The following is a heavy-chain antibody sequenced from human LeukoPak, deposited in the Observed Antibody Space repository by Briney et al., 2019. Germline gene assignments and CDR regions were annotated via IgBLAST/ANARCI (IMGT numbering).Heavy chain of an antibody. CDR2: IIGNAAST. CDR1: GFTFSTYA. CDR3: AKDRAPDGAWEIDY. D-gene: IGHD4-17*01. J-gene: IGHJ4*01. Sequence: PGGSLRLSCAASGFTFSTYAMSWVRQAPGEGLEWVSGIIGNAASTYYADSVRDRFTISRDNSKNTLYLQMHSLRAEDTAIYYCAKDRAPDGAWEIDYWGQGTLVTVSS. V-gene: IGHV3-23*01.